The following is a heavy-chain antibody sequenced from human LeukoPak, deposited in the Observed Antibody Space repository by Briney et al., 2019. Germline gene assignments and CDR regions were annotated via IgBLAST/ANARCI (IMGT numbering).Heavy chain of an antibody. CDR2: IYTSGST. CDR1: GGSISSGSYY. Sequence: KTSETLSLTCTVSGGSISSGSYYWSWIRQPAGKGLEWIGRIYTSGSTNYNPSLKSRVTISVDTSKNQFSLKLSSVTAADTAVYYCARVIRDGYNGRDNWFDPWGQGTLVTVSS. D-gene: IGHD5-24*01. V-gene: IGHV4-61*02. CDR3: ARVIRDGYNGRDNWFDP. J-gene: IGHJ5*02.